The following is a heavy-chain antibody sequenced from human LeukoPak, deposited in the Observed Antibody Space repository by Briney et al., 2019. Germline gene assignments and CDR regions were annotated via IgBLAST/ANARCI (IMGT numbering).Heavy chain of an antibody. CDR3: ARGHGVWYYFDSSGSLFDY. D-gene: IGHD3-22*01. CDR1: GYTFTSYD. V-gene: IGHV1-8*01. CDR2: MNPNSGNT. Sequence: ASVKVSCTASGYTFTSYDINWVRQATGQGLEWMGWMNPNSGNTGYAQKFQGRVTMTRNTSVSTAYMELSSLRSEDTAVYYCARGHGVWYYFDSSGSLFDYWGQGTLVTVSS. J-gene: IGHJ4*02.